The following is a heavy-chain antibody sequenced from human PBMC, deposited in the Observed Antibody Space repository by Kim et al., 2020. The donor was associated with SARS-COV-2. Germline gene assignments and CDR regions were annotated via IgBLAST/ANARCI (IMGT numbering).Heavy chain of an antibody. V-gene: IGHV5-51*01. CDR2: IYPGDSDT. CDR1: GYSFTSYW. J-gene: IGHJ4*02. Sequence: GESLQISCKGSGYSFTSYWIGWVRQMPGKGLEWMGIIYPGDSDTRYSPSFQGQVTISADKSISTAYLQWSSLKASDTAMYYCARPRHTAMDFFDYWGQGTLVTVSS. CDR3: ARPRHTAMDFFDY. D-gene: IGHD5-18*01.